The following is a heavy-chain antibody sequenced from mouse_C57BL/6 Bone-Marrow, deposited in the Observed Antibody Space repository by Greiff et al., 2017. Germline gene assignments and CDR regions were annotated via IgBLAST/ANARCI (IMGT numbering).Heavy chain of an antibody. J-gene: IGHJ3*01. CDR1: GYTFTSYW. CDR3: TRSLLLRD. CDR2: IYPGNSDT. D-gene: IGHD1-1*01. V-gene: IGHV1-5*01. Sequence: EVQLQQSGTVLARPGASVKMSCKTSGYTFTSYWMHWVKQRPGQGLEWIGAIYPGNSDTSYNQKFKGKAKLTAVTSASTAYMELSSLTNEDSAVYYCTRSLLLRDWGQGTLVTVSA.